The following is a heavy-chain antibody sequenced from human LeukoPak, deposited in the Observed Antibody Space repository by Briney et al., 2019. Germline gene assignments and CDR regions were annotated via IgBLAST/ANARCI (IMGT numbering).Heavy chain of an antibody. V-gene: IGHV4-4*02. CDR3: ARGEVGATTDFDY. J-gene: IGHJ4*02. CDR1: GGSISSSYW. Sequence: SETLSLTCAVSGGSISSSYWWSWVRQPPGKGLEWIGEVYHSGSTNYYPSLKSRVTTSIEKSKNQFSLKLSSVTAADTAVYYCARGEVGATTDFDYGGQGTLVPSPQ. CDR2: VYHSGST. D-gene: IGHD1-26*01.